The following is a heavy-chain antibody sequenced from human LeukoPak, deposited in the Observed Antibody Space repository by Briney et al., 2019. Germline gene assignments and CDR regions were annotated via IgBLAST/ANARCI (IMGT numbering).Heavy chain of an antibody. Sequence: SETLSLTCTVSDYSISSGYYWGWIRPPPGKGLEWIGSIYHSGSTYYNPSLKSRATISVDTSKNQFSLRLNSVTAADTAVYYCARDWGRNTPFDYWGQGTLVTVSS. CDR1: DYSISSGYY. J-gene: IGHJ4*02. D-gene: IGHD3-16*01. V-gene: IGHV4-38-2*02. CDR3: ARDWGRNTPFDY. CDR2: IYHSGST.